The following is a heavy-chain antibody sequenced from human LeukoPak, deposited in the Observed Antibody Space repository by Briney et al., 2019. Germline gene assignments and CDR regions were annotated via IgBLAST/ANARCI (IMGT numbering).Heavy chain of an antibody. J-gene: IGHJ6*02. CDR3: AKNKGSGSYYSYYYYGMDV. Sequence: PGGSLRLSCAASGFTFSSYAMSWVRQAPGKGLESVSAISGSGGSTYYADSVKGRFTISRDNSKNTLYLQMNSLRADDTAVYYCAKNKGSGSYYSYYYYGMDVWGQGTTVTVAS. D-gene: IGHD3-10*01. CDR2: ISGSGGST. V-gene: IGHV3-23*01. CDR1: GFTFSSYA.